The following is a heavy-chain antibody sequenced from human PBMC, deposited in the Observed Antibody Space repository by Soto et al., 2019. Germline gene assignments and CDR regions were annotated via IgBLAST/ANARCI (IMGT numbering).Heavy chain of an antibody. CDR3: AKVHWNFLVYYFDY. V-gene: IGHV3-30*18. CDR1: GFTFTSYA. CDR2: ISDDGRNY. D-gene: IGHD1-7*01. Sequence: QVQLVESGGDVVQPGRSLRLSCEASGFTFTSYAKHWVRQAPGKGLEWVAVISDDGRNYYYADSVKGRFTISRDNSKNTLFLQMNSLRAEDTAVYYCAKVHWNFLVYYFDYWGQGTLVTVSS. J-gene: IGHJ4*02.